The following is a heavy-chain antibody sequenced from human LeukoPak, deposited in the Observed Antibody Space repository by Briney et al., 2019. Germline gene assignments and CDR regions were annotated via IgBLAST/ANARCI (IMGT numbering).Heavy chain of an antibody. V-gene: IGHV4-59*08. J-gene: IGHJ6*02. D-gene: IGHD5-18*01. Sequence: PSETLSLTCTVSGGSISSYYWSWIGQPPGKGLEWIGYIYYSGSTNYNPSLKSRVTISVDTSKNQFSLKLSSVTAADTAVYYCARLYSYGYYYYYGMDGWGQGTTVTVSS. CDR3: ARLYSYGYYYYYGMDG. CDR1: GGSISSYY. CDR2: IYYSGST.